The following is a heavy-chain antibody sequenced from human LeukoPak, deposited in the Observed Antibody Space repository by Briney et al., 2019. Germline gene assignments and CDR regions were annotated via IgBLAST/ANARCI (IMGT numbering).Heavy chain of an antibody. CDR1: GYTFTSYY. CDR2: INPSGGST. Sequence: ASVKVSCKASGYTFTSYYIHWVRQAPGQGLEWMGIINPSGGSTSYARKFQGSVTMTRDTSTSTVYMELSSLRSEDTAVYYCAREGYGDYRHWFFDLWGRGTLVTVSS. V-gene: IGHV1-46*01. D-gene: IGHD4-17*01. J-gene: IGHJ2*01. CDR3: AREGYGDYRHWFFDL.